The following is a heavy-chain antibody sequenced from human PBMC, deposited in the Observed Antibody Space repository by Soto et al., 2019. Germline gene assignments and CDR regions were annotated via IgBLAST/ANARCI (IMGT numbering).Heavy chain of an antibody. J-gene: IGHJ3*02. CDR3: ARGARRITMVVVVPEAFDI. Sequence: PSETLSLTCTVSGGSISSYYWSWIRQPAGKGLEWIGRIYTSGSTNYNPSPKSRVTMSVDTSKNQFSLKLSSVTAADTAVYYCARGARRITMVVVVPEAFDIWGQGTMVTVSS. V-gene: IGHV4-4*07. CDR1: GGSISSYY. D-gene: IGHD3-22*01. CDR2: IYTSGST.